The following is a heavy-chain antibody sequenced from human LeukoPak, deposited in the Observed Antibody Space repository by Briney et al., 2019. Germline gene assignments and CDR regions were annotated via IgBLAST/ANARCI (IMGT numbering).Heavy chain of an antibody. J-gene: IGHJ3*02. Sequence: GGSLRLSCAASGFTFSVSVMNWVRQAPGKGLEWVSGISSSGGNTYYADSVKGRFTISRDNSKNTMYLQMDSLRVDDTAVYYCAKVATPNTLDAFDIWGQGTMVTVSS. D-gene: IGHD1/OR15-1a*01. CDR2: ISSSGGNT. CDR3: AKVATPNTLDAFDI. CDR1: GFTFSVSV. V-gene: IGHV3-23*01.